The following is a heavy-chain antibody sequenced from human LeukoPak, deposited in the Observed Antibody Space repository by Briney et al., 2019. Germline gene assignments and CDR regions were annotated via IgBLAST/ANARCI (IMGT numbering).Heavy chain of an antibody. J-gene: IGHJ4*02. V-gene: IGHV3-9*01. CDR1: GFTFEDYA. CDR3: ARDGSRVVPGAIVDY. D-gene: IGHD2-2*01. CDR2: ISWDGGVK. Sequence: GGSLRLSCVTSGFTFEDYAMHWVRQVPGKGLEWVSSISWDGGVKGYADSVKGRFTISRDNAKNSLYLQMNSLRAEDTAVYYCARDGSRVVPGAIVDYWGQGTLVTVSS.